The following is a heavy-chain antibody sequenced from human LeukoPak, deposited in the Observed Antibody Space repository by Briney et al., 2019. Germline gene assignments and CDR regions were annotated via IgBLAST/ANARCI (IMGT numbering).Heavy chain of an antibody. Sequence: PGGSLRLSCAASGFTFSSYAMSWVRQAPGKGLEWVSAISGSGGSTYYADSVKGRFTISRDNSKSTLYLQMNSLRAEDTAVYYCAKDDRVPAAIRVYPVWGKGTTVTVSS. CDR1: GFTFSSYA. D-gene: IGHD2-2*02. V-gene: IGHV3-23*01. CDR2: ISGSGGST. J-gene: IGHJ6*04. CDR3: AKDDRVPAAIRVYPV.